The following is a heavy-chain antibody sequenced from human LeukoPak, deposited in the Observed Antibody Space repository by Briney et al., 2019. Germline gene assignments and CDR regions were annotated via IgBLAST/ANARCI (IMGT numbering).Heavy chain of an antibody. Sequence: ASVKVSCKASGYTFTAYYMHWLRQAPGQGLECMEWINPNSGDANYAQKFQGRVTMTRDTSISTAYLELSRLRSDDTAVYYCARADSGSYSSWFDPWGQGTLVTVSS. CDR1: GYTFTAYY. CDR2: INPNSGDA. V-gene: IGHV1-2*02. J-gene: IGHJ5*02. CDR3: ARADSGSYSSWFDP. D-gene: IGHD1-26*01.